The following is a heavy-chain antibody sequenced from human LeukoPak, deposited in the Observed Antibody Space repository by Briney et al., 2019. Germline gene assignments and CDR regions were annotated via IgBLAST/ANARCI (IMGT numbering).Heavy chain of an antibody. D-gene: IGHD6-13*01. V-gene: IGHV3-7*01. Sequence: GGSLRLSCAASGFTFRDYWMSWVRQAPGKGLEWVANILLDGSEKYYVDSVKGRFTISRDNAENSLYLQMNSLRVEDTAVYYCARDSPSSSSSAYDYWGQGALVTVSS. CDR3: ARDSPSSSSSAYDY. CDR2: ILLDGSEK. J-gene: IGHJ4*02. CDR1: GFTFRDYW.